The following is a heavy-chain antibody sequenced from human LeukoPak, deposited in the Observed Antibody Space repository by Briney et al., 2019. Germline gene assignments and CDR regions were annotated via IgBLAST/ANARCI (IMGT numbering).Heavy chain of an antibody. CDR2: IYYSGST. V-gene: IGHV4-61*01. CDR3: ARDSQGSYEYDAFDI. J-gene: IGHJ3*02. Sequence: SETLSLTCTVSGGSVSSGSYYWSWIRQPPGTGLEWIGYIYYSGSTNSNPSLKSRVTISVDTSKNQFSLKLSSVTAADTAVYYCARDSQGSYEYDAFDIWGQGTMVTVSS. CDR1: GGSVSSGSYY. D-gene: IGHD5-12*01.